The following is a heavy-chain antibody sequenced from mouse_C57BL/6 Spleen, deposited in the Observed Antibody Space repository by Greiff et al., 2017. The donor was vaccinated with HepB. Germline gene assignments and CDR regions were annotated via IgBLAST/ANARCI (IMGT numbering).Heavy chain of an antibody. V-gene: IGHV5-9-1*02. CDR1: GFTFSSYA. J-gene: IGHJ1*03. CDR3: TRGGYPLDV. Sequence: LQQSGEGLVKPGGSLKLSCAASGFTFSSYAMSWVRQTPEKRLEWVAYISSGGDYIYYADTVKGRFTISRDNARNTLYLQMSSLKSEDTAMYYCTRGGYPLDVWGTGTTVTVSS. CDR2: ISSGGDYI. D-gene: IGHD2-14*01.